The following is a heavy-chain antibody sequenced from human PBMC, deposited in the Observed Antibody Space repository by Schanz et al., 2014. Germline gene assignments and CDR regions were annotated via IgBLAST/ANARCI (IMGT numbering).Heavy chain of an antibody. CDR3: ARDRRFFDRDDLYYFDS. V-gene: IGHV1-18*01. CDR1: CYIFINSG. Sequence: QIQLVQSGPEVKKPGATVKVSCKASCYIFINSGISWVRQAPGQGLEWMGWISVYNHNKEYDQKFQGRVTMTTDTSTSTAYMALTDLRSDDTAVYYCARDRRFFDRDDLYYFDSWGQGTLVTVSS. D-gene: IGHD3-3*01. CDR2: ISVYNHNK. J-gene: IGHJ4*02.